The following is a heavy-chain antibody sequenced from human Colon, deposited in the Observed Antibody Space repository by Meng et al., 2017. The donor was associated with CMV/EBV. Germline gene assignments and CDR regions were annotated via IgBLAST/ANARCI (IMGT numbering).Heavy chain of an antibody. V-gene: IGHV5-51*01. CDR1: EDSFRHW. CDR2: IYPADSET. Sequence: GGSLRLSCTGSEDSFRHWIAWVRQTPGRGLEWVGLIYPADSETRYSPSFEGQVTISADKSIKTAYLQWGSLKASDTAMYYCTTGGLADFDHWGQGALVTASS. J-gene: IGHJ4*02. CDR3: TTGGLADFDH. D-gene: IGHD3-16*01.